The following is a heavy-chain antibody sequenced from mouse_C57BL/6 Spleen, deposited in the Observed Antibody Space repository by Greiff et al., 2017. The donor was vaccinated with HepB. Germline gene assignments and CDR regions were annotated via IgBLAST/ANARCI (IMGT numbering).Heavy chain of an antibody. CDR3: ARGSEGGAMHY. V-gene: IGHV5-6*01. Sequence: EVMLVESGGDLVKPGGSLKLSCAASGFTFSSYGMSWVRQTPDKRLEWVATISSGGSYTYYPDSVKGRFTISRDNAKNTLYLQMSSLKSEDTAMYYCARGSEGGAMHYWGQGTSVTVSS. CDR2: ISSGGSYT. J-gene: IGHJ4*01. CDR1: GFTFSSYG.